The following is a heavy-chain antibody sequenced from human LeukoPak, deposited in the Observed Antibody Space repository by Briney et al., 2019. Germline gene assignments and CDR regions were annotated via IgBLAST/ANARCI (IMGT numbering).Heavy chain of an antibody. J-gene: IGHJ4*02. Sequence: SETLSLTCTVSGGSISSNYWSWIRQPAGKGPEWIGRIYSSGSANYNPSLKSRVTMSVDTSKNQFSLMLSSVTAADTAVYYCARSIAARREFDYWGQGTLVTVSS. CDR3: ARSIAARREFDY. CDR2: IYSSGSA. D-gene: IGHD6-6*01. V-gene: IGHV4-4*07. CDR1: GGSISSNY.